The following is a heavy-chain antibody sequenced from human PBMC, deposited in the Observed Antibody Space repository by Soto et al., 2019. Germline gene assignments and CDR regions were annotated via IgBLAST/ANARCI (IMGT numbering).Heavy chain of an antibody. CDR1: GYTFTSYA. D-gene: IGHD6-19*01. CDR2: INAGNGNT. V-gene: IGHV1-3*01. CDR3: ASSGYSSSSRIAVAGTTPHY. J-gene: IGHJ4*02. Sequence: ASVKVSCKASGYTFTSYAMHWVRQAPGQRLEWMGWINAGNGNTKYSQKFQGRVTITRDTSASTAYMELSSLRSEDTAVYYCASSGYSSSSRIAVAGTTPHYWGQGTLVTVSS.